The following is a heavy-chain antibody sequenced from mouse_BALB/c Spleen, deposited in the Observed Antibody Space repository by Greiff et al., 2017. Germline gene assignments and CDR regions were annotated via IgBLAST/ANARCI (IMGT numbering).Heavy chain of an antibody. CDR1: GYTFTSYW. Sequence: ESGAELARPGASVKLSCKASGYTFTSYWMQWVKQRPGQGLEWIGAIYPGDGDTRYTQKFKGKATLTADKSSSTAYMQLSSLASEDSAVYYCARRGAYDYDGAFDVWGAGTTVTVSS. CDR2: IYPGDGDT. CDR3: ARRGAYDYDGAFDV. V-gene: IGHV1-87*01. J-gene: IGHJ1*01. D-gene: IGHD2-4*01.